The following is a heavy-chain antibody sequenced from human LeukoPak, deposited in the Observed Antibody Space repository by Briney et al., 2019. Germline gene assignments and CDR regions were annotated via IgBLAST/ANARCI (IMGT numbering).Heavy chain of an antibody. CDR3: AKDMGYYYGSGSYPPENDY. V-gene: IGHV3-30*18. Sequence: GGSLRLSCAASGFTFSNVWMSWVRQAPGKGLEWVAVVSFEGSNKYYADSVKGRFTISRDNSKNTLSLQMNSLRAEDTAVYYCAKDMGYYYGSGSYPPENDYWGQGTLVTVSS. CDR2: VSFEGSNK. CDR1: GFTFSNVW. J-gene: IGHJ4*02. D-gene: IGHD3-10*01.